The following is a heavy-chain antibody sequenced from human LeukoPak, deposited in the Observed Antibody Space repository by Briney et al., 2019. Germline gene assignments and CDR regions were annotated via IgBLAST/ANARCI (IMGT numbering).Heavy chain of an antibody. D-gene: IGHD6-19*01. CDR2: ISAYNGHT. CDR1: GFTLTNYG. Sequence: ASVKVSCKTSGFTLTNYGITWVRQAPGQGLEWMGWISAYNGHTNYAQKFQDRVTMTTDTSTSTAYMELRSLRSDDTAVYYCARDYSGWYGCFDPWGQGTLVTVSS. J-gene: IGHJ5*02. CDR3: ARDYSGWYGCFDP. V-gene: IGHV1-18*01.